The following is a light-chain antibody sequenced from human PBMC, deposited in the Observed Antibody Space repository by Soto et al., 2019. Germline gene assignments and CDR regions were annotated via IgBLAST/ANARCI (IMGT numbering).Light chain of an antibody. CDR3: QQRNSWPWT. Sequence: EIVLTHSPATLSLSPVEISTLSCRASQSASSYLAWYQQKPGQAPRLLIYDASTRATGIPARFSGSGSGTDFTLTISSLEPEDFAVYYCQQRNSWPWTFGQGTKVDIK. CDR1: QSASSY. J-gene: IGKJ1*01. V-gene: IGKV3-11*01. CDR2: DAS.